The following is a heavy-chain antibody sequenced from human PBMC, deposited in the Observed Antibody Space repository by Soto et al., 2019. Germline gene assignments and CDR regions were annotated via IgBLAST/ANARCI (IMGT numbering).Heavy chain of an antibody. V-gene: IGHV3-7*05. CDR2: IKQDGTEK. Sequence: GGSLRLSCAASGFIFGSYWMGWVRQAPGKGLEWVANIKQDGTEKYYVDAVKGRFTISRDNTKNSLYLQMNSLRVDDAAVYYCVRGGYCGGDNCHNWFDPWGQGTLVTVSS. CDR1: GFIFGSYW. D-gene: IGHD2-21*01. J-gene: IGHJ5*02. CDR3: VRGGYCGGDNCHNWFDP.